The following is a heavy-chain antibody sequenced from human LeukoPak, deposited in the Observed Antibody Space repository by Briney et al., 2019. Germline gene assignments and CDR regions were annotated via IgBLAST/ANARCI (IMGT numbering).Heavy chain of an antibody. J-gene: IGHJ1*01. Sequence: GGSLRLSCAASGFIFSNYGMHWVRQAPGKGLEWVAFIRYDGSNKYYADSVKGRFTISRDNSKNTLYLQMNSLRAEDTAVYYCARVPSGMSDYGDYGGLGYFQHWGQGTLVTVSS. CDR2: IRYDGSNK. V-gene: IGHV3-30*02. CDR3: ARVPSGMSDYGDYGGLGYFQH. CDR1: GFIFSNYG. D-gene: IGHD4-17*01.